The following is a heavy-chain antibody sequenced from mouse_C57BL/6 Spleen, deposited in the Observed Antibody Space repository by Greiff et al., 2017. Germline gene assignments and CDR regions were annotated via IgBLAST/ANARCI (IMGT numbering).Heavy chain of an antibody. CDR1: GYTFTSYG. Sequence: QVQLKQSGAELARPGASVKLSCKASGYTFTSYGISWVKQRTGQGLEWIGEIYPRSGNTYYNEKFKGKATLTADKSSSTAYMELRSLTSEDSAVYFCARHGSSSLYCDVWGTGTTVTVSS. CDR2: IYPRSGNT. V-gene: IGHV1-81*01. CDR3: ARHGSSSLYCDV. J-gene: IGHJ1*03. D-gene: IGHD1-1*01.